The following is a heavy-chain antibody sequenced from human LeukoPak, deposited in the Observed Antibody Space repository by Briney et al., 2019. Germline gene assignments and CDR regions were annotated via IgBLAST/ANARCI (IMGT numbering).Heavy chain of an antibody. Sequence: GGSLRLSCVTSGFTFSEYWMSWVRQAPGKGPEWVANIKQEGSEKYYVDSVKDRFTISRDNAKNSLYLQMNSLRAEDTAVYYCAELGITMIGGVWGKGTTVTISS. J-gene: IGHJ6*04. CDR3: AELGITMIGGV. V-gene: IGHV3-7*01. CDR2: IKQEGSEK. CDR1: GFTFSEYW. D-gene: IGHD3-10*02.